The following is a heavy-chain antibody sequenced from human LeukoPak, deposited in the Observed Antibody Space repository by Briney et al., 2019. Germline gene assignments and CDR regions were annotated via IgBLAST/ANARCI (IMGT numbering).Heavy chain of an antibody. CDR2: ISSSGGST. Sequence: GGSLRLSCAASGFTFDDYGMSWVRQAPGKGLEWVSAISSSGGSTYYADSVKGRFTISRDNSKNTLYLQMHGLRAEDTAVYCCAKDAYDTSAYYNSWGQGTLVTVSS. J-gene: IGHJ4*02. D-gene: IGHD3-22*01. CDR3: AKDAYDTSAYYNS. V-gene: IGHV3-23*01. CDR1: GFTFDDYG.